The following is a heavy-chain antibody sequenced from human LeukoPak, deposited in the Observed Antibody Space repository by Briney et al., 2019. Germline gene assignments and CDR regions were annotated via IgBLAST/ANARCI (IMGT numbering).Heavy chain of an antibody. CDR3: TTNPYDRSGYHI. Sequence: KPGESLRLSCAASGLTFSKAWMTWVRQAPGEGLEWVGRIKSNTDGGTTDYAAPVKGRFTISRDDSKNTLYLQMNSLKTEDTAVYYCTTNPYDRSGYHIWGQGTMVTVSS. J-gene: IGHJ3*02. CDR1: GLTFSKAW. CDR2: IKSNTDGGTT. D-gene: IGHD3-22*01. V-gene: IGHV3-15*01.